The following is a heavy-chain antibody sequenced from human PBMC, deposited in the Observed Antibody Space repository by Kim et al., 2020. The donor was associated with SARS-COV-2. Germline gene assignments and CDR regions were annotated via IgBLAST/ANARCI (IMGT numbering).Heavy chain of an antibody. CDR2: IYYSGST. Sequence: SETLSLTCTVSGGSISSSSYYWGWIRQPPGKGLEWIGSIYYSGSTYYNPSLKSRVTISVDTSKNQFSLKLSSVTAADTAVYYCARDQVDTAMNYYYYYGMDVWGQGTTVTVSS. V-gene: IGHV4-39*07. CDR1: GGSISSSSYY. D-gene: IGHD5-18*01. CDR3: ARDQVDTAMNYYYYYGMDV. J-gene: IGHJ6*01.